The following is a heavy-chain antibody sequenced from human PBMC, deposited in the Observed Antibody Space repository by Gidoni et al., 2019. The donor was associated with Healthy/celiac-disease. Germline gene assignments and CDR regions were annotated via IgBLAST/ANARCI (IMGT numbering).Heavy chain of an antibody. J-gene: IGHJ5*02. CDR1: GYTFTSYD. V-gene: IGHV1-8*02. CDR2: MNPNSGNT. CDR3: ARTPGCSSTSCYLLWFDP. D-gene: IGHD2-2*01. Sequence: QVKLVQSGAEVQKPGASVKVYCKASGYTFTSYDINWVRQATGQGLEWMGWMNPNSGNTGYARKFKGRGTMTRNTYISTAYMELSSLRSEDTAVYYCARTPGCSSTSCYLLWFDPWGQGTLVTVSS.